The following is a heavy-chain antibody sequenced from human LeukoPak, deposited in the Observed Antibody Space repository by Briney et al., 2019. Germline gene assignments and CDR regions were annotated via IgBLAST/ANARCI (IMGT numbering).Heavy chain of an antibody. CDR3: AREYQIGIYYFDY. D-gene: IGHD2-2*01. J-gene: IGHJ4*02. V-gene: IGHV1-2*02. CDR1: GYTFTGYY. Sequence: ASVKVSCKASGYTFTGYYMHWVRQAPGQGLEWMGWINPNSGGTNYAQKFQGRVTMTRDTSISTAYMELSRLRSDDTAAYYCAREYQIGIYYFDYWGQGTLVTVSS. CDR2: INPNSGGT.